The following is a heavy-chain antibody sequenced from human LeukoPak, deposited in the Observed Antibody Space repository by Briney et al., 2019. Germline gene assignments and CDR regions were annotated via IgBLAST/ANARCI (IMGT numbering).Heavy chain of an antibody. CDR1: GFGFEDYV. Sequence: GGSLRLSCAASGFGFEDYVMLWVRQVPGKGLEWVALIGGDSASTYYADSLKGRFTISRDNSYNSLYLQMDRLRIEDTALYYCVKDLIVGDYYSSDNYYLPDAFDIWGQGTMVTVSS. CDR2: IGGDSAST. D-gene: IGHD3-10*01. V-gene: IGHV3-43*02. J-gene: IGHJ3*02. CDR3: VKDLIVGDYYSSDNYYLPDAFDI.